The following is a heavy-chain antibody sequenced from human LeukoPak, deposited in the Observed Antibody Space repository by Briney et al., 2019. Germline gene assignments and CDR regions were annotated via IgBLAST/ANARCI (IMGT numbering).Heavy chain of an antibody. CDR2: IITSGAT. Sequence: PGGSLRLSCATSGFTFSDYAMTWVRQSPGKGLDWVSVIITSGATYYADSVRRRFTISGDNSKSTLYLQMNSLRVDDTAIYYCVRESPARHFDFDYWGQGALVTVSS. CDR1: GFTFSDYA. D-gene: IGHD6-6*01. J-gene: IGHJ4*02. V-gene: IGHV3-23*01. CDR3: VRESPARHFDFDY.